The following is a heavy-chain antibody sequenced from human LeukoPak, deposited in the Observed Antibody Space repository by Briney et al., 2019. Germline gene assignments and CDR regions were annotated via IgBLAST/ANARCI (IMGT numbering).Heavy chain of an antibody. V-gene: IGHV4-4*09. CDR3: ARPYSSGWSGAFDI. CDR1: GGSISSYY. Sequence: KSSETLSLTCTVSGGSISSYYWSWIRQPPGKGLEWIGNIYISGNTNYNPSLKSRVAISVDTSKNQFSLKLNSVAAADTAVYYCARPYSSGWSGAFDIWGQGTMVTVSS. J-gene: IGHJ3*02. D-gene: IGHD6-19*01. CDR2: IYISGNT.